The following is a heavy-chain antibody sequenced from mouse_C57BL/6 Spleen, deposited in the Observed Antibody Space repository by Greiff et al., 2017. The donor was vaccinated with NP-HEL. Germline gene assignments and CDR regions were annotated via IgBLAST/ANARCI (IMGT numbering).Heavy chain of an antibody. V-gene: IGHV1-80*01. D-gene: IGHD1-1*01. CDR1: GYAFSSYW. Sequence: VQLQQSGAELVKPGASVKISCKASGYAFSSYWMNWVKQRPGKGLEWIGQIYPGDGDTNYNGKFKGKATLTADKSSSTAYMQLSSLTSEDSAVYFCAREGSYGRGAWFAYWGQGTLVTVSA. J-gene: IGHJ3*01. CDR3: AREGSYGRGAWFAY. CDR2: IYPGDGDT.